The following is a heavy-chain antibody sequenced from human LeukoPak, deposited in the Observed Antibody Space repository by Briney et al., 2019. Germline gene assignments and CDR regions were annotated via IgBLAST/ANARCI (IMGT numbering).Heavy chain of an antibody. Sequence: GGSLRLSCAASGFTFSSYAMHWVRQAPGKGLEWVAVISYDGSNKYYADSVKGRFTISRDNSKNTLYLQMSSLRAEDTAVYYCARGFLEWLPTKPIDYWGQGTLVTVSS. CDR1: GFTFSSYA. J-gene: IGHJ4*02. V-gene: IGHV3-30-3*01. CDR2: ISYDGSNK. CDR3: ARGFLEWLPTKPIDY. D-gene: IGHD3-3*01.